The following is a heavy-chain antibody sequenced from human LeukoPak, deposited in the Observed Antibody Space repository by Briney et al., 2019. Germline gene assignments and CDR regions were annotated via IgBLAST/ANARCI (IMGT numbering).Heavy chain of an antibody. CDR1: GGSSSGYY. Sequence: SETLSLTCAVYGGSSSGYYWSWIRQPPGKGLEWIGEINHSGSTNLNPSLKSRVTISIDTSKNQFSLKLSSVTAADTAVYYCARGEGIVATGFDYWGQGTLVTVSS. V-gene: IGHV4-34*01. J-gene: IGHJ4*02. CDR2: INHSGST. CDR3: ARGEGIVATGFDY. D-gene: IGHD5-12*01.